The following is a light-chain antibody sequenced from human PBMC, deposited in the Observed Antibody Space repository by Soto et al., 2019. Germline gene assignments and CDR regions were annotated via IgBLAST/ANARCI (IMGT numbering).Light chain of an antibody. Sequence: QSVLTQPPSASGTPGQRVTISCSGSSSDIGSSAVTWYQHFPGTAPKLLIYDNDQRPSGVPDRFSSSKSGTSASLAISGLQSEDETDYYCAAWDESLDAWVFGGGTKLTVL. V-gene: IGLV1-44*01. CDR2: DND. CDR1: SSDIGSSA. J-gene: IGLJ3*02. CDR3: AAWDESLDAWV.